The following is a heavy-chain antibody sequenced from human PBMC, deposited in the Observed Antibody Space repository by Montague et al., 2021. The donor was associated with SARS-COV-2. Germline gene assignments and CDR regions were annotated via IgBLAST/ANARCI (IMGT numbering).Heavy chain of an antibody. CDR3: ARADRETMFGVVSSFDY. V-gene: IGHV4-31*03. CDR2: IYYSGNT. D-gene: IGHD3-3*01. Sequence: TLSLTCTVSGGSISSGGYSWSCIRQRPGKNLEWIGYIYYSGNTYYNPSLRSRVTISVDTSKNQFSLKLSSVTAADTAVYYCARADRETMFGVVSSFDYWGQGTLVTVSS. J-gene: IGHJ4*02. CDR1: GGSISSGGYS.